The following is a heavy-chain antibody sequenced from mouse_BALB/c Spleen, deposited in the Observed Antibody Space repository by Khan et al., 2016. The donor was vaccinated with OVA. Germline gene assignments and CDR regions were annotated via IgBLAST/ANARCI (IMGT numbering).Heavy chain of an antibody. CDR3: ESGYYGNPFSY. J-gene: IGHJ3*01. Sequence: EVELVESGGGLVKPGGSLKLSCAASGFTFSDYYMYWVRQTPEKRLEWVAPISDGGSYTYYPDSVKGRFTISRDDAKNNLYLQMSSLKSEDTAIYYCESGYYGNPFSYWGQGTLVTVSA. CDR1: GFTFSDYY. CDR2: ISDGGSYT. V-gene: IGHV5-4*02. D-gene: IGHD2-1*01.